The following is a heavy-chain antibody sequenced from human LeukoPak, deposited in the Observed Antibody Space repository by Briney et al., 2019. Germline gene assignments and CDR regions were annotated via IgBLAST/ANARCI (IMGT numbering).Heavy chain of an antibody. CDR2: MNPNSGNT. J-gene: IGHJ5*02. V-gene: IGHV1-8*01. CDR3: ARSSDNYFDP. CDR1: GYTFTSYD. Sequence: ASVKVSCKASGYTFTSYDINWVRQATGQGLEWMGWMNPNSGNTGYPQKLQGRVTMTRNTSISTAYMELSSLRSDDTAVYYCARSSDNYFDPWGQGTLVTVSA.